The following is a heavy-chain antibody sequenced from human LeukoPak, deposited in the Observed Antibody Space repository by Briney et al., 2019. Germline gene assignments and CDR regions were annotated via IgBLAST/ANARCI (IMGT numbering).Heavy chain of an antibody. V-gene: IGHV3-66*04. CDR3: ARPRAAAGLGAFDI. CDR2: IYTGGGT. J-gene: IGHJ3*02. CDR1: GFTVSSNS. Sequence: GGSLRLSCAASGFTVSSNSMSWVRQAPGQGLEWVSVIYTGGGTYYADSVKGRFTVSRDNSKNTLYLHMNTLRAEDTAVYYCARPRAAAGLGAFDIWGQGTMVTVS. D-gene: IGHD6-13*01.